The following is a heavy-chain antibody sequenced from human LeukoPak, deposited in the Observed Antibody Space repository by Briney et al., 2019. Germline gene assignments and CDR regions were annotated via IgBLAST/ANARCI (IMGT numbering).Heavy chain of an antibody. Sequence: GGSLRLSCGASGFTFSNYAMSWFRQSPGRGLEWVAHINSDGSEKNYVDSVKGRFTISRDNARNSQFLQMNSLRAEDTAVYYCASGGGWVFFNWGQGTLVTVSS. J-gene: IGHJ4*02. CDR3: ASGGGWVFFN. V-gene: IGHV3-7*01. CDR2: INSDGSEK. D-gene: IGHD6-19*01. CDR1: GFTFSNYA.